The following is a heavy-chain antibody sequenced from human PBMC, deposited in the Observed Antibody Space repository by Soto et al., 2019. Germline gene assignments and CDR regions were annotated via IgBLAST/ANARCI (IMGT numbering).Heavy chain of an antibody. D-gene: IGHD2-15*01. Sequence: PGGSLRLSCAASGFTFSSYAMTWARQAPAEGLEWVSSISESGGNTYYADSVRGRFTISRDNSKNTLYLQMNSLRVGDTAVYYCAWCSSGTCRSGFDPWGQGTLVTVSS. V-gene: IGHV3-23*01. CDR3: AWCSSGTCRSGFDP. CDR1: GFTFSSYA. J-gene: IGHJ5*02. CDR2: ISESGGNT.